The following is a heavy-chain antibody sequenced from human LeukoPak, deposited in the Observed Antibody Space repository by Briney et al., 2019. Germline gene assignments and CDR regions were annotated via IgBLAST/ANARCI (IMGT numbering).Heavy chain of an antibody. J-gene: IGHJ4*02. D-gene: IGHD1-26*01. Sequence: PGGSLRLSCAASGFTFSSYGIHWVRQAPGKGLEWVAFIRYDGSNKYYADSVKGRFTISRDNSKNTLYLQMNSLRAEDTAVYYCAREDQVGGAILFDYWGQGTLVTVSS. CDR3: AREDQVGGAILFDY. CDR2: IRYDGSNK. CDR1: GFTFSSYG. V-gene: IGHV3-30*02.